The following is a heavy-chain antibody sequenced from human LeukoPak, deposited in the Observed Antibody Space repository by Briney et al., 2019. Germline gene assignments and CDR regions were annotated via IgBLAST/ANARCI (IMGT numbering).Heavy chain of an antibody. CDR1: GGSISSGDYY. V-gene: IGHV4-30-4*08. CDR3: ARSVLLKSWYFDY. CDR2: IYYGGTT. Sequence: PSETLSLTCTVSGGSISSGDYYWSWIRQPPGKGLEWIGYIYYGGTTFYTPSLRSRIAILADTSKNQFSLTLFSVTAADTAVYYCARSVLLKSWYFDYWGQGTLVTVSS. D-gene: IGHD2-15*01. J-gene: IGHJ4*02.